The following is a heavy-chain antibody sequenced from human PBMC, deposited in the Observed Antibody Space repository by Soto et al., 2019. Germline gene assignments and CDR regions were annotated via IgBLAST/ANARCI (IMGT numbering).Heavy chain of an antibody. D-gene: IGHD1-26*01. V-gene: IGHV3-30*18. CDR3: AKDFRGSYEFGHFDY. Sequence: GGSLRLSCAASGFTFSSYGMHWVRQAPGKGLEWVAVISYDGSNKYYADSVKGRFTISRDNSKNTLYLQMNSLRAEDTAVYYCAKDFRGSYEFGHFDYWGQGTLVTVSS. CDR2: ISYDGSNK. CDR1: GFTFSSYG. J-gene: IGHJ4*02.